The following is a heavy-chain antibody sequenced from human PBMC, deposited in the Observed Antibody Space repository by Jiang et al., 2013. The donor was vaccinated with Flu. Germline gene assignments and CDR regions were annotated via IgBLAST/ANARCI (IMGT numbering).Heavy chain of an antibody. CDR2: INSDGSST. V-gene: IGHV3-74*01. D-gene: IGHD5-24*01. J-gene: IGHJ6*04. CDR3: ARGDPYYYGMDV. Sequence: GLVWVSRINSDGSSTSYADSVKGRFTISRDNAKNTLYLQMNSLRAEDTAVYYCARGDPYYYGMDVWGKGTTVTASS.